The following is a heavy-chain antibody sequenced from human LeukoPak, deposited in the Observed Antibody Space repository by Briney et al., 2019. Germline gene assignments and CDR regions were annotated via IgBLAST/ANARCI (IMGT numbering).Heavy chain of an antibody. Sequence: SETLSLTCTVSGGSISSYYWSWIRHPAGKGLEWIGRIYTSGSTNYNPSLKSRVTMSVDTSKNQFSLKLSSVTATDTAVYYCARGGSRTQLWLLPGPDYYYYYYMDVWGKGTTVTVSS. CDR3: ARGGSRTQLWLLPGPDYYYYYYMDV. CDR1: GGSISSYY. D-gene: IGHD5-18*01. V-gene: IGHV4-4*07. CDR2: IYTSGST. J-gene: IGHJ6*03.